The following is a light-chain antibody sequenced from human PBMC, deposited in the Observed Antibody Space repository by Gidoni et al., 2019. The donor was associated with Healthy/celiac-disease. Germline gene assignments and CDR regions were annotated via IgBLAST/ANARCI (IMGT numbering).Light chain of an antibody. Sequence: SVLTQPPSVPGAPGQRVTISCTGSSSNIGAGYDVHWYQQLPGTAPKLLIYGISNPPSGVPDRFSGSKSGTSASLAITGLQAEAEADYYCPSSHIRLRGSVVFGGATKLSVL. CDR2: GIS. CDR3: PSSHIRLRGSVV. CDR1: SSNIGAGYD. J-gene: IGLJ2*01. V-gene: IGLV1-40*01.